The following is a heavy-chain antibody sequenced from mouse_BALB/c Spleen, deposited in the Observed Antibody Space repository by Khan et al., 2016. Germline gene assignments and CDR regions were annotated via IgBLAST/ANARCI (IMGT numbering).Heavy chain of an antibody. V-gene: IGHV5-6*01. CDR1: GFTFSSYG. J-gene: IGHJ3*01. CDR2: ITSGGSLT. CDR3: ARTLLLGTGNTYWFAY. D-gene: IGHD2-10*01. Sequence: EVELVESGGDLVKPGGSLKLSCAASGFTFSSYGMSWVSQTPDKRREWVATITSGGSLTYYPNSVKGRFTISRDNAKNTMYLKMISLNSEDSAMYYCARTLLLGTGNTYWFAYWGQGTLVTVSA.